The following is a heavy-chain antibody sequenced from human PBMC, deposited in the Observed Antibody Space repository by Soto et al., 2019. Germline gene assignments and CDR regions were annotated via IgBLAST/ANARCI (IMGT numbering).Heavy chain of an antibody. CDR1: GGTFSSYA. V-gene: IGHV1-69*13. D-gene: IGHD3-3*01. CDR2: IIPIFGTA. CDR3: ARAPFGVPPWYFDL. Sequence: AASVKVSCKASGGTFSSYAISWVRQAPGQGLEWMGGIIPIFGTANYAQKFQGRVTITADESTSTAYMELSSLRSEDTAVYYCARAPFGVPPWYFDLWGRGTLVTVSS. J-gene: IGHJ2*01.